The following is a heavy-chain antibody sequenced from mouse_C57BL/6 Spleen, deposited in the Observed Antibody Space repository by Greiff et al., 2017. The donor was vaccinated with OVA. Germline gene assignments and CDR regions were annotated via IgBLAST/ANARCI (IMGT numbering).Heavy chain of an antibody. J-gene: IGHJ4*01. CDR3: ARGPGAMDY. CDR1: GFTFSSYA. Sequence: EVHLVASGGGLVKPGGSLKLSCAASGFTFSSYAMSWVRQTPEKRLEWVATISDGGSYTYYPDNVKGRFTISRDNAKNNLYLQMSHLKSEDTAMYYCARGPGAMDYWGQGTSVTVAS. CDR2: ISDGGSYT. V-gene: IGHV5-4*01.